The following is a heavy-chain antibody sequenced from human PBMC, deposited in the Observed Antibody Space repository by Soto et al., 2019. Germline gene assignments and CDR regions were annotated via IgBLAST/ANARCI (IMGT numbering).Heavy chain of an antibody. Sequence: QVQMVESGGGVVQPGTSLRLSCVASGFTFGRSGMHWVRQAPGGALEWVAIIWFDGSKKYYADSVKGRLTVSRDNSKNTLYLQMDSLRGDATALYYCARDLNTGYVDYWGQGTLVTVSS. CDR2: IWFDGSKK. CDR3: ARDLNTGYVDY. D-gene: IGHD2-2*03. V-gene: IGHV3-33*01. CDR1: GFTFGRSG. J-gene: IGHJ4*02.